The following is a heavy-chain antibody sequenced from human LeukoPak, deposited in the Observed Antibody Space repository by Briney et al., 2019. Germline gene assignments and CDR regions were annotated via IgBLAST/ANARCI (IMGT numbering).Heavy chain of an antibody. D-gene: IGHD3-3*01. CDR2: INHGGSP. Sequence: SETLSLTCAVYGGSFSGYYWSCIRQPPGKALEWIGEINHGGSPNFNTSLKSRVPISVETSKNQSPLTLSSVPAAGTAVSYCARGSYDFWSGYYHHVVAAWGSSHPFDAFDIWGQGTMVTVSS. V-gene: IGHV4-34*01. CDR1: GGSFSGYY. J-gene: IGHJ3*02. CDR3: ARGSYDFWSGYYHHVVAAWGSSHPFDAFDI.